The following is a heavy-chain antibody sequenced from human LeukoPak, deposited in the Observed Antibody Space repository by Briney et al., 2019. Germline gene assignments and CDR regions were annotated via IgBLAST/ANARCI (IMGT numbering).Heavy chain of an antibody. CDR3: ARGSEYFDI. J-gene: IGHJ2*01. CDR1: GFTFSDYY. CDR2: ISKNGGHT. V-gene: IGHV3-11*05. Sequence: PGGSLRLSCAASGFTFSDYYMSWIRQAPGRGLEWVSYISKNGGHTNYADSLKGRFTTSRDNDKNSVYLQISSLRAEDAALYYCARGSEYFDIWGHGTRVTVTS.